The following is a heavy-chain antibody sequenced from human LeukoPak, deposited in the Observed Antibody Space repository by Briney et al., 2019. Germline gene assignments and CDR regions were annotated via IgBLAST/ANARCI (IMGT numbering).Heavy chain of an antibody. D-gene: IGHD3-22*01. CDR2: ISYDGSNK. CDR3: AREQVVVLRRVYYYYMDV. CDR1: GFTFSSYA. V-gene: IGHV3-30-3*01. J-gene: IGHJ6*03. Sequence: GGSLRLSCAASGFTFSSYAMHWVRQAPGKGLEWVAVISYDGSNKYYADSVNGRFTISRDNSKNTLYLQMNSLRAEDTAMYYCAREQVVVLRRVYYYYMDVWGKGTTVTVSS.